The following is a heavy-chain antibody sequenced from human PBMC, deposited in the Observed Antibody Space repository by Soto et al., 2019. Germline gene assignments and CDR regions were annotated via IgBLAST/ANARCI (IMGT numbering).Heavy chain of an antibody. CDR2: ISGSGGST. D-gene: IGHD4-17*01. CDR1: GFTFSSYA. Sequence: EVQLLESGGGLVQPGGSLRLSCAASGFTFSSYAMSWVRQAPEKGLEWVSAISGSGGSTYYADSVKGRFTISRDNSKNTLYLQMNSLRAEDTAVYYCAKDLDYVESVWPLDYWGQGTLVTVSS. V-gene: IGHV3-23*01. CDR3: AKDLDYVESVWPLDY. J-gene: IGHJ4*02.